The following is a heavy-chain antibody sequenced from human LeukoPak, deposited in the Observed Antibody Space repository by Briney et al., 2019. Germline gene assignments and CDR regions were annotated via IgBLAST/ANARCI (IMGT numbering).Heavy chain of an antibody. D-gene: IGHD3-22*01. CDR3: ARPRTHYYDSSGYYNDAFDI. CDR2: IYPGDSDT. CDR1: GYNFTSYW. Sequence: GESLKISCKGSGYNFTSYWIGWVRQMPGKGLEWMGIIYPGDSDTRYSPSFQGQITISADKSISTAYLQWSSLKASDTAMYYCARPRTHYYDSSGYYNDAFDIWGQGTTVTVSS. J-gene: IGHJ3*02. V-gene: IGHV5-51*01.